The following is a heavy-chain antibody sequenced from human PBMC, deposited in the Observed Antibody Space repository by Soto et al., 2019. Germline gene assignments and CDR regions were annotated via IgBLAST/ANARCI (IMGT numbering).Heavy chain of an antibody. V-gene: IGHV1-18*01. D-gene: IGHD2-2*01. J-gene: IGHJ6*02. CDR3: ARAADYCSSTSCPYYYYGMDV. CDR1: GYTFTSYG. CDR2: ISAYNGNT. Sequence: ASVKVSCKASGYTFTSYGISWVRQAPGQGLEWMGWISAYNGNTNYAQKLQGRVTMTTDTSTSTAYMELRSLRSDDTAVYYCARAADYCSSTSCPYYYYGMDVWGQGTTVTVSS.